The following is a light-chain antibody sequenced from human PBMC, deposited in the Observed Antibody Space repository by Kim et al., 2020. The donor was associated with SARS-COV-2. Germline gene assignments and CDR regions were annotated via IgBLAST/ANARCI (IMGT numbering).Light chain of an antibody. J-gene: IGLJ2*01. CDR1: SSDVGSYNY. Sequence: QSALTQPRSVSGSPGQSVTISCTGTSSDVGSYNYVSWYQRHPGKAPKLMIFDVNKRPSGVPDRFSGSKSGNTASLTISGLQTEDEADYYCCSYAGTYTLIFGGGTQLTVL. CDR2: DVN. CDR3: CSYAGTYTLI. V-gene: IGLV2-11*01.